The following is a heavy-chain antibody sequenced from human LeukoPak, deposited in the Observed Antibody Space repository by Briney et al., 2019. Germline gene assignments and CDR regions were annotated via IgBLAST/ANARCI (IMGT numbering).Heavy chain of an antibody. J-gene: IGHJ6*02. Sequence: ASVKVSCKASGYTFTSYDINWVRQATGQGLEWMGWMNPNSGNTGYAQKFQGRVTMTRNTSISTAYMELSSLRSEDTAVYYCARVPRHLYYYGMDVWGQGTTVTVSS. CDR3: ARVPRHLYYYGMDV. CDR2: MNPNSGNT. V-gene: IGHV1-8*01. CDR1: GYTFTSYD.